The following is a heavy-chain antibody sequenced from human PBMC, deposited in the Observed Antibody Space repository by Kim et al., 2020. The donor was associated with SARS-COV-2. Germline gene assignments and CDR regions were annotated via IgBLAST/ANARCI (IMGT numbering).Heavy chain of an antibody. CDR1: GYTFTSYG. CDR2: ISAYNGNT. D-gene: IGHD6-19*01. J-gene: IGHJ5*02. CDR3: ARVFVGAYSSGWWYWFDP. Sequence: ASVKVSCKASGYTFTSYGISWVRQAPGQGLGWMGWISAYNGNTNYAQKLQGRVTMTTDTSTSTAYMELRSLRSDDTAVYYCARVFVGAYSSGWWYWFDPWGQETLVTVSS. V-gene: IGHV1-18*04.